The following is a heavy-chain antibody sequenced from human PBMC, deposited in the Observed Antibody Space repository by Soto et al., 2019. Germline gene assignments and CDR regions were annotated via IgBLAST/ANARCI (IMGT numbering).Heavy chain of an antibody. J-gene: IGHJ3*02. D-gene: IGHD1-26*01. Sequence: SETLSLTCTVSGGSISSSSYYWGWIRQPPGKGLEWIGCIYYSGSPYYNPSLKSRVTISVDTSKTQFSLKLSSVTAADTAVYYCARREVGATFFAFDIWGQGTMVTVSS. CDR1: GGSISSSSYY. CDR3: ARREVGATFFAFDI. CDR2: IYYSGSP. V-gene: IGHV4-39*01.